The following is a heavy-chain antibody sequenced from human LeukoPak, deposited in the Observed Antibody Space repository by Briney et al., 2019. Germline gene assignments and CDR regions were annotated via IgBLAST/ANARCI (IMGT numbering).Heavy chain of an antibody. J-gene: IGHJ4*02. V-gene: IGHV4-39*07. CDR1: GGSISSSSYY. D-gene: IGHD2-2*01. Sequence: SETLSLTCTVSGGSISSSSYYWGWIRQPPGKGLEWIGSIYYSGSTNYNPSLKSRVTISVDTSKNQFSLKLSSVTAADTAVYYCARDLGIVVVPAAFYDYWGQGTLVTVSS. CDR2: IYYSGST. CDR3: ARDLGIVVVPAAFYDY.